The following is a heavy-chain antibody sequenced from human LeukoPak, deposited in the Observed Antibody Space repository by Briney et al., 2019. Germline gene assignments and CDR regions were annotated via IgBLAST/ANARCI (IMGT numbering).Heavy chain of an antibody. V-gene: IGHV3-66*01. D-gene: IGHD2-2*01. Sequence: GGSLRLSCAASGMTVSSNYIMWVRQPPGKGLEWVSSIYTGGSTYYADAVKGRFTTSRDNSKNTVNLQMNSLRAEDTAVYYCARDQASSSSSPYWGQGTLVTVSS. CDR3: ARDQASSSSSPY. CDR2: IYTGGST. CDR1: GMTVSSNY. J-gene: IGHJ4*02.